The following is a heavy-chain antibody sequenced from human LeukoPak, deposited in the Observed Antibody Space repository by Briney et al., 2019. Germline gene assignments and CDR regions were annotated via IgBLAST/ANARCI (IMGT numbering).Heavy chain of an antibody. D-gene: IGHD1-20*01. J-gene: IGHJ6*02. V-gene: IGHV3-9*01. CDR2: ITWNSGNI. CDR3: AKESNIRYCYYGLDA. Sequence: PGGSLRLSCAASGFPFADYAMHWVRQAPGKGLEWVSGITWNSGNIAYADSVNGRFTIARDNAKNSLYLEMNSLRAEDTALYYCAKESNIRYCYYGLDAWGRGTTVTVSS. CDR1: GFPFADYA.